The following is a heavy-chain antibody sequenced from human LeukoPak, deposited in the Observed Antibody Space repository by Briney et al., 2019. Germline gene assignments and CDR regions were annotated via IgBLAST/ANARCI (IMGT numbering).Heavy chain of an antibody. CDR2: ISYDGSNQ. CDR1: GFTFSSYG. V-gene: IGHV3-30*18. J-gene: IGHJ6*02. Sequence: PGGSLRLSCAASGFTFSSYGIHWVRQAPGKGLEWVAVISYDGSNQYYAESVKGRFTISRDNSKNTLYLQMNSLRAEDTAVYYCAKDLGRGYGMDVWGQRTTVTVSS. CDR3: AKDLGRGYGMDV. D-gene: IGHD1-26*01.